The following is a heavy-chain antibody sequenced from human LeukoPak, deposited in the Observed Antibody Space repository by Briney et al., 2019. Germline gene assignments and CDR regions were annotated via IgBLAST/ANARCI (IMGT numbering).Heavy chain of an antibody. D-gene: IGHD3-22*01. J-gene: IGHJ4*02. CDR1: GGSISSYY. CDR2: IYYSGST. CDR3: ARDPDSSGYSFFDY. V-gene: IGHV4-59*01. Sequence: PSETLSLTCTVSGGSISSYYWSWIRQPPGKGLEWIGYIYYSGSTNYNPSLKSRVTISVDTSKNQFSLKLSSVTAADTAVYYCARDPDSSGYSFFDYWGQGTLVTVSS.